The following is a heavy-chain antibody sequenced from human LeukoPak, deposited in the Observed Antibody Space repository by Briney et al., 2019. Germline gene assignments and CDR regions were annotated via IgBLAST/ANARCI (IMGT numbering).Heavy chain of an antibody. D-gene: IGHD3-10*01. CDR3: AKAPSYGSGSYYTT. CDR2: ISGSGGST. Sequence: EGSPRLSCAASGFTFSSYSMNWVRQAPGKGLEWVSAISGSGGSTYYADSVKGRFTISRDNSKNTLYLQMNSLRAEDTAVYYCAKAPSYGSGSYYTTWGQGTMVTVSS. J-gene: IGHJ5*02. V-gene: IGHV3-23*01. CDR1: GFTFSSYS.